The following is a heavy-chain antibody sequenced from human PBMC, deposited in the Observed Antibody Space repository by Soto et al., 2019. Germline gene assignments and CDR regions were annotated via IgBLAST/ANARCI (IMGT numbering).Heavy chain of an antibody. V-gene: IGHV1-18*01. CDR2: ISAHNGNT. CDR3: ARGRYGDY. CDR1: GYGFTTYA. J-gene: IGHJ4*02. Sequence: QVHLVQSGAEVKKPGASVKVSCKGSGYGFTTYAITWVRQAPGQGLEWMAWISAHNGNTNYAQKLQGRVTVTRDTSTSTAYMELRSLRSDDTAVYYCARGRYGDYWGQGALFTVSS. D-gene: IGHD1-1*01.